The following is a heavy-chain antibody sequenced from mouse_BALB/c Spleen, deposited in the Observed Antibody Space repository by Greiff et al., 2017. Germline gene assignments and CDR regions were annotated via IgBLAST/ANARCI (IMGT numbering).Heavy chain of an antibody. J-gene: IGHJ2*01. CDR3: ARSWDYFDY. Sequence: EVKLVESGPGLVKPSQSLSLTCTVTGYSITSDYAWNWIRQFPGNKLEWMGYISYSGSTSYNPSLKSRISITRDTSKNQFFLQLNSVTTEDTATYYCARSWDYFDYWGQGTTLTVSS. D-gene: IGHD4-1*01. CDR2: ISYSGST. V-gene: IGHV3-2*02. CDR1: GYSITSDYA.